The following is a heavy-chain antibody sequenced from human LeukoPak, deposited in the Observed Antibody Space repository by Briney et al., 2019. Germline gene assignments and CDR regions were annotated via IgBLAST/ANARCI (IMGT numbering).Heavy chain of an antibody. D-gene: IGHD6-19*01. CDR2: IDWDDDK. V-gene: IGHV2-70*11. J-gene: IGHJ3*02. CDR1: GFSLSTSGMC. Sequence: SGPALVKPTQTLTLTCTFPGFSLSTSGMCVSWIRQPPGKALEWLARIDWDDDKYYSTSLKTRLTISKDTSKNQVVLTMTNMDPVDTATYYCARFPSGWFDAFDIWGQGTMVTVSS. CDR3: ARFPSGWFDAFDI.